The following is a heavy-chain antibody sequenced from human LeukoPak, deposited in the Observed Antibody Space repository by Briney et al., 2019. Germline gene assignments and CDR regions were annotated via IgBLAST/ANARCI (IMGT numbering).Heavy chain of an antibody. Sequence: SVKVSCKASGGTFSSYAISWVRQAPGQGLEWMGRIIPIFGTANYAQKFQGRVTSTTDESTSTAYMELSSLRSADTAVYYCARRTYFYDSSGYYFDYWGQGTLVTVSS. CDR3: ARRTYFYDSSGYYFDY. CDR2: IIPIFGTA. V-gene: IGHV1-69*05. J-gene: IGHJ4*02. CDR1: GGTFSSYA. D-gene: IGHD3-22*01.